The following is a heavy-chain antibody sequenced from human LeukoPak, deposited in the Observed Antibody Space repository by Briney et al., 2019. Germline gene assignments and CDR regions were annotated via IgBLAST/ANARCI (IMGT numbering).Heavy chain of an antibody. Sequence: SQTLSLTCTVSGGSIINDDYYWGWIRQPPGKGLEWIGYIYYSGSTNYNPSLMSRVTISVDTSENQFSLKLSSVTAADTAMYYCARSELLWFGKVNSGFDFWGQGTLVTVSS. CDR1: GGSIINDDYY. V-gene: IGHV4-61*08. CDR2: IYYSGST. J-gene: IGHJ4*02. CDR3: ARSELLWFGKVNSGFDF. D-gene: IGHD3-10*01.